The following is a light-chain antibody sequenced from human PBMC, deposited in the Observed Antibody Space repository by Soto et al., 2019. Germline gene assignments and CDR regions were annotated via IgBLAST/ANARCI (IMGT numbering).Light chain of an antibody. V-gene: IGLV2-14*01. CDR1: SNDVGGYNY. J-gene: IGLJ2*01. Sequence: QSALTQPASVSGSPGQSITISCTGTSNDVGGYNYVSWYQQYPGKAPKLMIYEVSNRPSGVSNRFSGSKSGNTASLTISGLQAEDEADYYCSSYKLSSNLVFGGGTKVTVL. CDR3: SSYKLSSNLV. CDR2: EVS.